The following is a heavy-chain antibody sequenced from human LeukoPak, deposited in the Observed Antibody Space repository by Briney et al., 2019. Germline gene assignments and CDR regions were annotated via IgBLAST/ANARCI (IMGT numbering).Heavy chain of an antibody. CDR1: GFTFSSYS. CDR3: ARARRFLEWLLSY. V-gene: IGHV3-21*01. CDR2: ISSSSSHI. Sequence: EGSLRLSCAASGFTFSSYSMNWVRQAPGKGLEWVSSISSSSSHIYYADSVKGRFTISRDNAKNSLYLQMNSLRAEDTAVYYCARARRFLEWLLSYWGQGTLVTVSS. J-gene: IGHJ4*02. D-gene: IGHD3-3*01.